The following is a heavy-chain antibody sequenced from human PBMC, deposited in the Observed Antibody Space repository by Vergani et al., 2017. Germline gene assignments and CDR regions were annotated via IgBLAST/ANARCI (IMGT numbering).Heavy chain of an antibody. Sequence: EVQLVESGGGLIQPGGSLRLSCAASGFTVSSNYMSWVRQAPGKGLEWVSVIYSGGSTYYADSVKGRVTISRDNSKNTLYLQMNSLRAEDTAVYYCARDSPSGVTGYSSGWYTAWGQGTLVTVSS. CDR1: GFTVSSNY. J-gene: IGHJ5*02. V-gene: IGHV3-53*01. CDR3: ARDSPSGVTGYSSGWYTA. CDR2: IYSGGST. D-gene: IGHD6-19*01.